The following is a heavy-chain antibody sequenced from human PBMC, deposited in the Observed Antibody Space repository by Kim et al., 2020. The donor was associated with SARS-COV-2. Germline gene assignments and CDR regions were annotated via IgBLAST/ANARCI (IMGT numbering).Heavy chain of an antibody. J-gene: IGHJ4*02. V-gene: IGHV4-31*02. CDR3: ARDLGEVPYFDY. D-gene: IGHD1-26*01. Sequence: YYNPSLKSRVTISVDTSKNQFSLKLSSVTAADTAVYYCARDLGEVPYFDYWGQGTLVTVSS.